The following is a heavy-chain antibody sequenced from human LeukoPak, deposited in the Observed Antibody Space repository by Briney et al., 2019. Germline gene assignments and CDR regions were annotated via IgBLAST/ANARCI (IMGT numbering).Heavy chain of an antibody. CDR1: GFTFSSYA. Sequence: TGGSLRLSCAASGFTFSSYAMHWVRQAPGKGLEWVAVISYDGSNKYYADSVKGRFTISRDNSKNTLYLQMNSLRAEDTAVYYCARDNWNYVMVYYYMDVWGKGTTVTVSS. D-gene: IGHD1-7*01. CDR2: ISYDGSNK. J-gene: IGHJ6*03. V-gene: IGHV3-30-3*01. CDR3: ARDNWNYVMVYYYMDV.